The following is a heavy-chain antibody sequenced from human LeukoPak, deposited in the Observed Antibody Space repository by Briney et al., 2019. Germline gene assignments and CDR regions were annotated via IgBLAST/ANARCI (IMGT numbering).Heavy chain of an antibody. Sequence: NPGGSLRLACEASGFTFRTHSMNWVRQAPGKGLEWVSSITKSSTYVYYADSVKGRFTISRDNANNSLFLQMNNLGVDDTGVYYCARGSGVHVWGQGTLVIVSS. V-gene: IGHV3-21*04. CDR1: GFTFRTHS. J-gene: IGHJ4*02. D-gene: IGHD3-10*01. CDR2: ITKSSTYV. CDR3: ARGSGVHV.